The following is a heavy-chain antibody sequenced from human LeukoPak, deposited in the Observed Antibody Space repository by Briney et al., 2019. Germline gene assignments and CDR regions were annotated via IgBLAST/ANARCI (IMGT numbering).Heavy chain of an antibody. V-gene: IGHV3-23*01. CDR1: GFSFSSYA. Sequence: GGSLRLSYAASGFSFSSYAMSWARHAPGEGLEWVSAISGSGGSTYYAASVKGRSTISRDNSKNTLYLQMNSLRGEDTAVYYCAKGASGSYHTLYDYWGQGTLVTVSS. J-gene: IGHJ4*02. CDR3: AKGASGSYHTLYDY. CDR2: ISGSGGST. D-gene: IGHD1-26*01.